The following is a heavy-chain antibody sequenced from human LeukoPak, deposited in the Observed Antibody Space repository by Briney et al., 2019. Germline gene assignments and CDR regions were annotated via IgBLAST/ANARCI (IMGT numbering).Heavy chain of an antibody. J-gene: IGHJ5*02. CDR3: ARGSIAAAEGSHWFDP. V-gene: IGHV4-59*01. CDR1: GGSISSYY. CDR2: IYYSGSA. D-gene: IGHD6-13*01. Sequence: SETLSLACTVSGGSISSYYWSWIRQPPGKGLEWIGYIYYSGSANYNPSLKSRVTISVDTSKNQFSLKLSSVTAADTAVYYCARGSIAAAEGSHWFDPWGQGTLVTVSS.